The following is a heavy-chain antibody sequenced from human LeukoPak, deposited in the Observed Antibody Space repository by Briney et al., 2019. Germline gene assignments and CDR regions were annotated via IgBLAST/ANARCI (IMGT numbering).Heavy chain of an antibody. CDR1: GGSFSGYY. CDR3: ARQGYSNYVSDY. D-gene: IGHD4-11*01. V-gene: IGHV4-34*01. J-gene: IGHJ4*02. CDR2: INHSGGT. Sequence: PSETLSLTCAVYGGSFSGYYWSWIRQPPGKGLEWIGEINHSGGTNYNPSLKSRVTISVDTSKNQFSLKLSSVTAADTAVYYCARQGYSNYVSDYWGQGTLVTVSS.